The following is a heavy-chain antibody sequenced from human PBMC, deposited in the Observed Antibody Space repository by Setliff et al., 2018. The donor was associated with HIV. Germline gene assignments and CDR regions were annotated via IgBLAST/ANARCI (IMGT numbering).Heavy chain of an antibody. J-gene: IGHJ5*02. Sequence: SETLSLTCTVSGGSIGSGGYYWSWIRQHPGKGLEWIGYIYYSGSTYYNPSFKRRLSISVDTSKNQFSLKLSSVTAADTAVYYCARSTYYFDSSGYKYNWFDPWGQGTRVTVYS. CDR2: IYYSGST. D-gene: IGHD3-22*01. V-gene: IGHV4-31*03. CDR1: GGSIGSGGYY. CDR3: ARSTYYFDSSGYKYNWFDP.